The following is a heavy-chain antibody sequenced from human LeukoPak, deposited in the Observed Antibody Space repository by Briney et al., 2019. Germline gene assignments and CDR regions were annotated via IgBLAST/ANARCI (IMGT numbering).Heavy chain of an antibody. CDR1: GSYW. D-gene: IGHD6-19*01. CDR3: ARGGIAVAGPRHAFDI. Sequence: GGSLRLSCAASGSYWMHWVRQAPGKGLVWVSRINSDGISTSYADSVKGRFTISRDNAKNTLYLQMNTLRAEDTAVYYCARGGIAVAGPRHAFDIWGQGTMVTVSS. J-gene: IGHJ3*02. CDR2: INSDGIST. V-gene: IGHV3-74*01.